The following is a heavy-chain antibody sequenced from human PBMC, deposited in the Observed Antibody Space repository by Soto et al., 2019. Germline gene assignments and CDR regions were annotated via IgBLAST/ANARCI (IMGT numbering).Heavy chain of an antibody. D-gene: IGHD3-9*01. Sequence: QVQLVQSGAEVKKPGASVKVSCKASGYTFTSYGISWVRQAPGQGLEWMGWISAYNGNTNYAQKLQGRVTMTTDTSPSTAYMELRSLRSDDTAVYYCAGVYYDILTVYYSPERGKDAFDLWGQGTMVTVSS. CDR1: GYTFTSYG. J-gene: IGHJ3*01. V-gene: IGHV1-18*01. CDR2: ISAYNGNT. CDR3: AGVYYDILTVYYSPERGKDAFDL.